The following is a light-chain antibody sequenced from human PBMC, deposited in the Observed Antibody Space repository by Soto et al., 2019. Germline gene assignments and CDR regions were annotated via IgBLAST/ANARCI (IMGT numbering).Light chain of an antibody. V-gene: IGLV1-47*01. CDR3: AVWEDSLSGVV. Sequence: QSVLTQPPSASGTPGQRVTISCSGSSSNIGSNFVYWYQQLPGTAPKPLIYRNNQRPSGVPDRFSGSKSGTSASLAISGLRSENEADYYCAVWEDSLSGVVFGGGTQLTVL. CDR1: SSNIGSNF. J-gene: IGLJ7*01. CDR2: RNN.